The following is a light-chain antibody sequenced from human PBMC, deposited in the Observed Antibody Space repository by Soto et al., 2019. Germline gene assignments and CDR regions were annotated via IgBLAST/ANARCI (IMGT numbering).Light chain of an antibody. CDR2: DTS. J-gene: IGLJ1*01. CDR1: TGAVTSGHY. V-gene: IGLV7-46*01. Sequence: QAVVTQEPSLTVSPGGTVTLTCGSSTGAVTSGHYPYWFQQKPGQAPRTLIYDTSNKHSWTPARFSGSLLGGKAALTLSGAQPEDEAEYYCLLSYSGARGVFGTGTKLTAL. CDR3: LLSYSGARGV.